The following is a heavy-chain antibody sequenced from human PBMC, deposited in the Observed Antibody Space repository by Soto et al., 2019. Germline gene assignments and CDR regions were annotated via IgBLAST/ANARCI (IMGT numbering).Heavy chain of an antibody. Sequence: GGSLRLSCAASGFTFSSYGMHWVRQAPGKGLEWVAVIWYDGSNKYYADSVKGRFTISRDNSKNTLYLQMNSLRAEDTAVYYCARDHSGSYQVWFGELKMEVDYYYMDVWGKGTTVTVSS. D-gene: IGHD3-10*01. CDR2: IWYDGSNK. J-gene: IGHJ6*03. CDR3: ARDHSGSYQVWFGELKMEVDYYYMDV. V-gene: IGHV3-33*01. CDR1: GFTFSSYG.